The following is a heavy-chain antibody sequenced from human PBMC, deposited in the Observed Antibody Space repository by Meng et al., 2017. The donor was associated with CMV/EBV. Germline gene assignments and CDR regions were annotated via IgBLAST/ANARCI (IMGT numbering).Heavy chain of an antibody. CDR2: IIPIFGTA. Sequence: SVKVSCKASGGTFSSYAISWVRQAPGQGLEWMGGIIPIFGTANYAQKFQGRVTITTDESTSTAYMELSSLRSEDTAVYYCARGYCSSASCYNAFDIWGQGTMVTVSS. CDR1: GGTFSSYA. D-gene: IGHD2-2*02. CDR3: ARGYCSSASCYNAFDI. J-gene: IGHJ3*02. V-gene: IGHV1-69*05.